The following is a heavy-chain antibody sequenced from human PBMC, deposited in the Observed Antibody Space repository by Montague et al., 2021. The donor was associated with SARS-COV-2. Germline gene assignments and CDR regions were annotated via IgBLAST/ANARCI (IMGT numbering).Heavy chain of an antibody. D-gene: IGHD1-1*01. CDR1: SDSISIYY. CDR2: VHYTGTT. Sequence: SETLSLTCTVSSDSISIYYWSWIRQPPGKGLEWIGSVHYTGTTSYNASLKSRLTISVDTSENQFSLKMTSVTASDTAVYYCARHRANAGSFDIWGQGTMVTVSS. V-gene: IGHV4-59*05. CDR3: ARHRANAGSFDI. J-gene: IGHJ3*02.